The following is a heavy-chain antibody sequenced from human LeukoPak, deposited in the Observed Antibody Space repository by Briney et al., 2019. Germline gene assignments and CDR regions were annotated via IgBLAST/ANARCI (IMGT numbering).Heavy chain of an antibody. CDR1: GGTFSSYA. V-gene: IGHV1-69*04. D-gene: IGHD6-13*01. CDR2: IIPILGIA. Sequence: EASVKVSSKASGGTFSSYAISWVREAPGQGFEWMGRIIPILGIANYAQKFQGRVTITADKSTSTAYMELSSLRSEDTAVYYCASGDIAAANYYYYGMDVWGQGTTVTVSS. CDR3: ASGDIAAANYYYYGMDV. J-gene: IGHJ6*02.